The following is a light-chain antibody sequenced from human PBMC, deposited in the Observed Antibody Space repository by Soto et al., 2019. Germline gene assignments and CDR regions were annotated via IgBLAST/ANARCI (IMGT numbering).Light chain of an antibody. CDR1: QSISSW. Sequence: DIQMTQSPSTLSASVGDRVTITCRASQSISSWLAWYQQKPGKAPNLLIYDASSLESGVPSRFSGSASGTEFTLTFSTLQPDDFATYYCQQYNSYPFTFGPGTKVDIK. CDR3: QQYNSYPFT. J-gene: IGKJ3*01. V-gene: IGKV1-5*01. CDR2: DAS.